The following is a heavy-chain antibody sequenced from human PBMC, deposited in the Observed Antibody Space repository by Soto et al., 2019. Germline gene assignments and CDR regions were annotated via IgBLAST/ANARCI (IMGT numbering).Heavy chain of an antibody. J-gene: IGHJ4*02. D-gene: IGHD3-10*01. V-gene: IGHV3-64D*06. CDR3: VKEKGSGTFDY. CDR2: ISSNGGST. CDR1: GFTFSSYA. Sequence: EVQLVESGGGLVQPGGSLRLSCSASGFTFSSYAMHWVRQAPGKGLEYVSAISSNGGSTYYADSVKGRFTISRDNSKNTLYLQMSSLRAEDTAVYYCVKEKGSGTFDYWGQGTLVTVSS.